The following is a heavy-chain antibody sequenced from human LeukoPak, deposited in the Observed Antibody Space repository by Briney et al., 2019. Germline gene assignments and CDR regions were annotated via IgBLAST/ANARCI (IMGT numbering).Heavy chain of an antibody. CDR1: GFTFSSYG. D-gene: IGHD6-13*01. Sequence: GGSLRLSCAASGFTFSSYGMHWVRQAPGKGLEWVAVIRYDGSNKYYADSVKGRFTISRDNSKNTLYLQMNSLRAEDTAVYYCANYNPQIGYSSSWYTRIDAFDIWGQGTMVTVSS. CDR3: ANYNPQIGYSSSWYTRIDAFDI. V-gene: IGHV3-30*02. CDR2: IRYDGSNK. J-gene: IGHJ3*02.